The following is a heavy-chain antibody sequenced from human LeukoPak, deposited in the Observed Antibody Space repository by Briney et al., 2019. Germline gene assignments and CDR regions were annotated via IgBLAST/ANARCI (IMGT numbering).Heavy chain of an antibody. CDR2: IYYSGST. J-gene: IGHJ4*02. CDR3: ARAAGYDSSAMDY. V-gene: IGHV4-59*01. Sequence: DPSETLSLTCTVSGDSISSYYWSWIRQPPGKGLEWIGYIYYSGSTNYNPSLKSRVTMSVDTSKNQFSLKLSSVTAADTAVYYCARAAGYDSSAMDYWGQGTLVTVSS. CDR1: GDSISSYY. D-gene: IGHD3-22*01.